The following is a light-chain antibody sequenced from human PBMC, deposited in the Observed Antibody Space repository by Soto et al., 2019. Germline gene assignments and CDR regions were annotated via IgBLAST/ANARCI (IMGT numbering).Light chain of an antibody. CDR3: AAWDDNLNGPL. V-gene: IGLV1-44*01. J-gene: IGLJ3*02. Sequence: QSVLTQPPSLSGTPGQRVTISCSGSNSNIGRYSVNWYQHFPGTAPKILIYSDDERPAGVPARFSGSKSGTSASLAIGGLQSEDEAEYYCAAWDDNLNGPLFGGGTKLTVL. CDR1: NSNIGRYS. CDR2: SDD.